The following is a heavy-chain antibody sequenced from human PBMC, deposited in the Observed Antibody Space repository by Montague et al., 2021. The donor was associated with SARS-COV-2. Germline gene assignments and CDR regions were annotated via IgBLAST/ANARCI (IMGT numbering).Heavy chain of an antibody. Sequence: SETLSLTCTVSGDSISCSHCNWIWMPPAPGKGLIWIGNNYSSGTSYSTPSPKSTLSISIATYKNQLTLKPTTVAAADTSVYSCARHRNYGDHSLDYWFHPWGQGTLVTVAS. V-gene: IGHV4-39*01. CDR3: ARHRNYGDHSLDYWFHP. CDR2: NYSSGTS. D-gene: IGHD4-17*01. J-gene: IGHJ5*02. CDR1: GDSISCSHCN.